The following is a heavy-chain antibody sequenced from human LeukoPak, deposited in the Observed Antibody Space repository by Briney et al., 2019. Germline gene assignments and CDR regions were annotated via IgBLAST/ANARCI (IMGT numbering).Heavy chain of an antibody. CDR1: GYTFTGYY. CDR3: ARSLWFFDAFDI. D-gene: IGHD3-10*01. Sequence: GASVKVSCKASGYTFTGYYMHWVRQAPGQGLEWMGWINPNSGGTNYAQKFQGRVTMTRDTSISTAYMKLSRLRSDDTAVYYCARSLWFFDAFDIWGQGTMVTVSS. V-gene: IGHV1-2*02. CDR2: INPNSGGT. J-gene: IGHJ3*02.